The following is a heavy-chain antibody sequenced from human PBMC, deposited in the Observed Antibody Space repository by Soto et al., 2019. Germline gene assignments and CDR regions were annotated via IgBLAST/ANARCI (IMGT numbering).Heavy chain of an antibody. CDR2: ISGSGGST. CDR1: GFTFSSYA. CDR3: AKGAGSGNTFRNSRGYMDV. J-gene: IGHJ6*03. Sequence: GGSLRLSCAASGFTFSSYAMSWVRQAPGKGLEWVSAISGSGGSTYYADSVKGRFTISRDNSKNTLYLQMNSLRAEDTAVYYCAKGAGSGNTFRNSRGYMDVWGKGTTVTVSS. V-gene: IGHV3-23*01. D-gene: IGHD3-10*01.